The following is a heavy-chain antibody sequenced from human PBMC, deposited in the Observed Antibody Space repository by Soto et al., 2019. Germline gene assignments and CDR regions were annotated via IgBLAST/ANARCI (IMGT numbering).Heavy chain of an antibody. V-gene: IGHV3-21*01. D-gene: IGHD4-17*01. CDR3: ARGSVYGGDELKSSAY. J-gene: IGHJ4*02. CDR1: GFTFSGYS. CDR2: ISSSSSYI. Sequence: GGSLRLSSAASGFTFSGYSMNRLRQAQRKGLEWVSSISSSSSYIYYADSVKGRFTISRDNAKNSVFLQMNSLRAEDTAVYYCARGSVYGGDELKSSAYWVQGTLVTVSS.